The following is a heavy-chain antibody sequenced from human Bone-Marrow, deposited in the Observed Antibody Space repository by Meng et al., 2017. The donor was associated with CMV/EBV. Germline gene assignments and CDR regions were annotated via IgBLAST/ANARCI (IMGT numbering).Heavy chain of an antibody. V-gene: IGHV3-30*04. D-gene: IGHD3-3*01. J-gene: IGHJ4*02. Sequence: GGSLRLSCAASGFTFSSYAMHWVRQAPGKGLEWVAVISYDGSNKYYADSVKGRFTISRDNSKNTLYLQMNSLRAEDTAVYYCARGYWDFWSGYYSFFDYWGQGTLVTVSS. CDR3: ARGYWDFWSGYYSFFDY. CDR2: ISYDGSNK. CDR1: GFTFSSYA.